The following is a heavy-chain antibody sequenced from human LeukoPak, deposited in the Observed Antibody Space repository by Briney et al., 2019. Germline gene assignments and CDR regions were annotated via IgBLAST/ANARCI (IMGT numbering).Heavy chain of an antibody. CDR3: AREWFGELIDY. J-gene: IGHJ4*02. V-gene: IGHV4-39*07. CDR1: GGSISSSSYY. CDR2: IYTSGST. D-gene: IGHD3-10*01. Sequence: SETLSLTCTVSGGSISSSSYYWGWIRQPPGKGLEWIGSIYTSGSTNYNPSLKSRVTMSVDTSKNQFSLKLSSVTAADTAVYYCAREWFGELIDYWGQGTLVTVSS.